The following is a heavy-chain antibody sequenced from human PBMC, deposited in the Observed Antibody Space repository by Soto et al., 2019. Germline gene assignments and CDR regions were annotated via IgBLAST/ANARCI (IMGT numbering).Heavy chain of an antibody. V-gene: IGHV4-39*01. CDR2: IYYSGST. CDR1: GGSISSSSYY. D-gene: IGHD6-13*01. Sequence: QLQLQESGPGLVKPSETLSLTCTVSGGSISSSSYYWGWIRQPPGKGLEWIGSIYYSGSTYYNPSLKSRVTISVDTSKNQFSLKLSSVTAADTAVYYCARRIAAAGKGFDYWGQGTLVTVSS. J-gene: IGHJ4*02. CDR3: ARRIAAAGKGFDY.